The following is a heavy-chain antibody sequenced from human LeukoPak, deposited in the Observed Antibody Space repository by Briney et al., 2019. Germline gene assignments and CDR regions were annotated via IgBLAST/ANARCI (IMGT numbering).Heavy chain of an antibody. CDR2: IYSGGST. CDR1: GITVSSNY. V-gene: IGHV3-66*01. Sequence: PGGSLRLSCAASGITVSSNYMSWVRQAPGKGLEWVSGIYSGGSTYYADSVKGRFTISRDNSKNTLYLQMNSLRAEDTAVYYCARGSRDGYGMFDPWGQGTLVTVSS. D-gene: IGHD5-24*01. J-gene: IGHJ5*02. CDR3: ARGSRDGYGMFDP.